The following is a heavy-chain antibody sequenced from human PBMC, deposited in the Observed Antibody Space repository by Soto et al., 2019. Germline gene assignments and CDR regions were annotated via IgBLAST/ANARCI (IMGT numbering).Heavy chain of an antibody. CDR3: AREVGYYDSSGYYLYYYYGMDV. J-gene: IGHJ6*02. CDR2: ISAYNGNT. CDR1: GYTFTSYG. Sequence: GASVKVSCKASGYTFTSYGISWVRQAPGQGLERMGWISAYNGNTNYAQKLQGRVTMTTDTSTSTAYMELRSLRSDDTAVYYCAREVGYYDSSGYYLYYYYGMDVWGQGTKVTGSS. D-gene: IGHD3-22*01. V-gene: IGHV1-18*04.